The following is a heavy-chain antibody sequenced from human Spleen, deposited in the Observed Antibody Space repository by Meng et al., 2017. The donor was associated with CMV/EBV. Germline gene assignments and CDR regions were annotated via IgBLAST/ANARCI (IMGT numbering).Heavy chain of an antibody. Sequence: EVQLVGFGGGVIQPGGSLRLSCEDSGFTFSNYWMHWVRQGPGEGLVWVSRINEDGRITSYADSVKGRFTISRDNARNTLYLQMNSLRADDSAVYYCARDLSGSRDYWGRGTLVTVSS. CDR1: GFTFSNYW. D-gene: IGHD1-26*01. CDR2: INEDGRIT. CDR3: ARDLSGSRDY. V-gene: IGHV3-74*01. J-gene: IGHJ4*02.